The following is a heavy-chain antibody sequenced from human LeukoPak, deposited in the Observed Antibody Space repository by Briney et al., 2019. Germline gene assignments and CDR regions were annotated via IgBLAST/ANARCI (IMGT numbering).Heavy chain of an antibody. CDR1: GGSISSYY. CDR3: ARVSIAAAAKYYYHGMDV. Sequence: SETLSLTCTVSGGSISSYYWGWIRQPPGKGLEWIGYIYYSGSTNYNPSLKSRVTISVDTSKNQFSLKLSSVTAADTAVYYCARVSIAAAAKYYYHGMDVWGQGTTVTVSS. CDR2: IYYSGST. D-gene: IGHD6-13*01. J-gene: IGHJ6*02. V-gene: IGHV4-59*01.